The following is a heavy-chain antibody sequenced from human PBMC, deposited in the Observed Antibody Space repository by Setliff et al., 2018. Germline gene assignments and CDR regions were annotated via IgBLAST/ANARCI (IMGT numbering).Heavy chain of an antibody. CDR2: IYYSGST. D-gene: IGHD3-3*01. J-gene: IGHJ4*02. CDR1: GGSISSYY. CDR3: ASSRDYNFWSGYYSPLDY. V-gene: IGHV4-59*01. Sequence: PSETLSLTCTVSGGSISSYYWSWIRQPPGKGLEWIGYIYYSGSTNYNPSLKSRVTISVDTSKNQFSLKLSSVTAADTAVYYCASSRDYNFWSGYYSPLDYWGQGTLVTVSS.